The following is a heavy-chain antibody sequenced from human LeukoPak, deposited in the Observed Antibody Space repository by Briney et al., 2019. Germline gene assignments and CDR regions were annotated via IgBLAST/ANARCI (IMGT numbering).Heavy chain of an antibody. J-gene: IGHJ3*02. D-gene: IGHD3-10*01. CDR1: GFTFDGHA. CDR2: SGDDGST. V-gene: IGHV3-43*02. CDR3: ASQTKHYYGSGSYWSAFDI. Sequence: GGSLRLSCAASGFTFDGHAMHWVRQGPGKSLEWVSLSGDDGSTKYAESVKGRFTISRDNSKNSLYLEMNSLRIEDTALYHCASQTKHYYGSGSYWSAFDIWGQGTMVTVSS.